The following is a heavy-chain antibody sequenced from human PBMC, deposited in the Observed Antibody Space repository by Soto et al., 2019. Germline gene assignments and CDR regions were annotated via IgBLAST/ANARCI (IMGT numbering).Heavy chain of an antibody. V-gene: IGHV3-74*01. Sequence: PGGLLRLYCAASEFTFSSYWMHWVRQAPGKGLVWVSRINSDGSSTDYADSVKGRFTISRDNAKNTLYLQIDSLRAEDTAVYYCAREGFSYGYGYYYYNGMDVWGQGTTVTVSS. J-gene: IGHJ6*02. D-gene: IGHD5-18*01. CDR2: INSDGSST. CDR3: AREGFSYGYGYYYYNGMDV. CDR1: EFTFSSYW.